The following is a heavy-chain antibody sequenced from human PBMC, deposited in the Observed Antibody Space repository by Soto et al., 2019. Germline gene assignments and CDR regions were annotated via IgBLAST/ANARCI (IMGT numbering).Heavy chain of an antibody. CDR3: AKDWGYSGYDFYTPYFDY. J-gene: IGHJ4*02. CDR1: GFTFSSYA. D-gene: IGHD5-12*01. Sequence: GGSLRLSCAASGFTFSSYAMSWVRQAPGKGLEWVSAISGSGGSTYYADSVKGRFTISRDNYKNTLYLQMNSLRAEDTAVYYCAKDWGYSGYDFYTPYFDYWGQGTLVTVSS. CDR2: ISGSGGST. V-gene: IGHV3-23*01.